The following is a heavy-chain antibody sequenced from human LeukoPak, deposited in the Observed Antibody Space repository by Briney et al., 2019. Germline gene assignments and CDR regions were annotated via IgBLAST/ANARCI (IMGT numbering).Heavy chain of an antibody. CDR2: ISSSGSTI. D-gene: IGHD5-18*01. CDR3: ARRGTAMGYFDY. J-gene: IGHJ4*02. CDR1: GFTFGDYA. Sequence: GGSLRLSCTALGFTFGDYAMNWVRQAPGKGLEWVSYISSSGSTIYYADSVKGRFTISRDNAKNSLYLQMNSLRAEDTAVYYCARRGTAMGYFDYWGQGTLVTVSS. V-gene: IGHV3-48*03.